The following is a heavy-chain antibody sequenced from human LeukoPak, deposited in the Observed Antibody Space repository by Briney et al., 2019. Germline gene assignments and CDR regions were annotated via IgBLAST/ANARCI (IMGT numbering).Heavy chain of an antibody. D-gene: IGHD3-10*01. Sequence: ASVKVSCKASGYSFTDYFIHWVRQAPGQGLEWMGWINPNSGGTNYAQKFQGRVTMTRDTSISTAYMELTSLTSDDTAVYYCARGGFGESLDYWGQGTLVTVSS. CDR2: INPNSGGT. V-gene: IGHV1-2*02. CDR1: GYSFTDYF. J-gene: IGHJ4*02. CDR3: ARGGFGESLDY.